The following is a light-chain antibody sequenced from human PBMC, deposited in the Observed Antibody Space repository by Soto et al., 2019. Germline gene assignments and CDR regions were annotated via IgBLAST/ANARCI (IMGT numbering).Light chain of an antibody. CDR1: QSVSSY. CDR2: DAS. CDR3: QHRSNWYT. Sequence: EIVLTQSPATLSLSPGERATLSCRASQSVSSYLAWYQQKPGQAPRLLIYDASNRDPGIPARFSGSGSGTDFTLPISSLEPEDFAVYYCQHRSNWYTFGQGTKLEIK. V-gene: IGKV3-11*01. J-gene: IGKJ2*01.